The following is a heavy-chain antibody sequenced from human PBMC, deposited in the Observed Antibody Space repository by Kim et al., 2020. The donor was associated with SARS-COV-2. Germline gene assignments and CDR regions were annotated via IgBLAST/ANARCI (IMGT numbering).Heavy chain of an antibody. CDR3: AKALPQQDDYNWYFDL. CDR2: ISGSAGRT. J-gene: IGHJ2*01. Sequence: GGSLRLSCVGSGFTLNNYAMIWVRQAPGQGLEWVSGISGSAGRTFYPDSMKGRFTISRDISTSTLYLQINSLRGEDTAVYYCAKALPQQDDYNWYFDL. CDR1: GFTLNNYA. V-gene: IGHV3-23*01. D-gene: IGHD4-4*01.